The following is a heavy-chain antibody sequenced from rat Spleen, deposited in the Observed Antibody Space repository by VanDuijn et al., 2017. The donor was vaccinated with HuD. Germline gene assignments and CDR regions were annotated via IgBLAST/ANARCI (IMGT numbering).Heavy chain of an antibody. CDR3: TRGGNYDFDY. CDR2: ISPSGDYT. J-gene: IGHJ2*01. D-gene: IGHD1-10*01. CDR1: GFTFSNYG. Sequence: EVQLVESDGGLVQPGRSLKLSCAASGFTFSNYGMAWVRQTPTKGLEWVAYISPSGDYTNYRDSVKGRFSISRNNGKSTLSLQMNSLRSEDTATYFCTRGGNYDFDYWGQGVMVTVSS. V-gene: IGHV5S13*01.